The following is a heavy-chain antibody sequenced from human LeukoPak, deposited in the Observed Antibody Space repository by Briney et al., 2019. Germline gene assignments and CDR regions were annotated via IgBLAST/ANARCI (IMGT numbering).Heavy chain of an antibody. Sequence: PSETLSLTCTVSGGSISSYYWSWIRQPPGKGLEWIGYIYYSGSTNYNPSLKSRVTISVDTSKNQFSLKLSSVTAADTAVYYCARDPVDTAMVWYAFDIWGQGTMVTVSS. CDR2: IYYSGST. CDR3: ARDPVDTAMVWYAFDI. J-gene: IGHJ3*02. CDR1: GGSISSYY. V-gene: IGHV4-59*12. D-gene: IGHD5-18*01.